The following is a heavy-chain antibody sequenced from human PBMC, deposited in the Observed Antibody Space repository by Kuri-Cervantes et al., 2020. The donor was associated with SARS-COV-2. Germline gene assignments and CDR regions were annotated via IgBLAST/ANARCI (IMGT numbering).Heavy chain of an antibody. CDR3: ARGGRTRNSYYFDY. CDR2: IYYSGST. J-gene: IGHJ4*02. Sequence: SETLSLTCAVSGGSISSSSYYWGWIRQPPGKGLEWIGSIYYSGSTYYNPSLKSRVTISVDTSKNQFSLKLSSVTAADTAVYYCARGGRTRNSYYFDYWGQGTLVTVSS. D-gene: IGHD3-16*01. CDR1: GGSISSSSYY. V-gene: IGHV4-39*01.